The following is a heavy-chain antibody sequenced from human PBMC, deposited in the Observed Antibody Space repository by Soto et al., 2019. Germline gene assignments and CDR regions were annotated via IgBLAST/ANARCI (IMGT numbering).Heavy chain of an antibody. CDR3: AKGGGGERGCSGCFCSIFKS. V-gene: IGHV3-23*01. J-gene: IGHJ5*02. D-gene: IGHD2-15*01. CDR2: ISGSGDTT. Sequence: DVQLLESGGGLVQPGGSLRLSCAASGFTFSTYAMNWVRQAPGKGLEWVSGISGSGDTTYYGDSVKGRFTISRDNSKNTVFLLMNGLRDEDTAFYYCAKGGGGERGCSGCFCSIFKSWGQGTLVTVSS. CDR1: GFTFSTYA.